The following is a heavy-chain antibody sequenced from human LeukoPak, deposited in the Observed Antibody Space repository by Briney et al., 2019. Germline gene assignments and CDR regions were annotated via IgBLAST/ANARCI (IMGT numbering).Heavy chain of an antibody. CDR3: ARQLSSSWYLDYFDY. V-gene: IGHV4-39*07. CDR1: GGSISSSSYY. D-gene: IGHD6-13*01. J-gene: IGHJ4*02. Sequence: NSSETLSLTCTVSGGSISSSSYYWGWIRQPPGKGLEWFGSIYYSGSTYYNPSLKSRVTISVATSKNQFSLKLSSVTAADTAVYYCARQLSSSWYLDYFDYWGQGTLVTVSS. CDR2: IYYSGST.